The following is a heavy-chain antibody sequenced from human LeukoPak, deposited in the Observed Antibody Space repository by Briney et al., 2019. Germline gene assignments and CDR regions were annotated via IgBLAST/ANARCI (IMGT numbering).Heavy chain of an antibody. V-gene: IGHV3-23*01. Sequence: GGSLRLSCAASGFTFSSYAMAWVRQAPGKGLEWVSAISGSDGSTHYADSVKGRFTVSRDTSKDTLYLQMYDLRAEDTAVYYCAKALGYVDPSDYWGQRTLVTVSS. J-gene: IGHJ4*02. CDR3: AKALGYVDPSDY. CDR1: GFTFSSYA. D-gene: IGHD5-12*01. CDR2: ISGSDGST.